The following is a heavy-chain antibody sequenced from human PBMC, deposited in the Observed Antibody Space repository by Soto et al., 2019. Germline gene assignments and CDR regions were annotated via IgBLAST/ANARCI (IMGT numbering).Heavy chain of an antibody. CDR2: IIPIFGTA. D-gene: IGHD4-4*01. Sequence: ASVKVSCKASGGTFSSYAISWVRQAPGQGLEWMGGIIPIFGTANYAQKFQGRVTITADESTSTAYMELSSLRSEDTAVYYCARDLKYSNYFYYYGMDVWGQGTTVTVSS. CDR1: GGTFSSYA. V-gene: IGHV1-69*13. CDR3: ARDLKYSNYFYYYGMDV. J-gene: IGHJ6*02.